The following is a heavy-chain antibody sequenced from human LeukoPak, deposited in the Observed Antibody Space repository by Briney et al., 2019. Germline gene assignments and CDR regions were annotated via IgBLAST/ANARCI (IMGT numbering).Heavy chain of an antibody. J-gene: IGHJ4*02. V-gene: IGHV4-59*01. CDR2: IYYSGST. CDR1: GVSISSYY. Sequence: PSETLSLTCTVSGVSISSYYWSWIRQPPGKGLEWIGYIYYSGSTNYNPSLKSRVTISVDTSKSQFSLMLSSVTAADTAVYYCARVTVYMTEDYFDYWGQGTLITVSS. D-gene: IGHD3-10*01. CDR3: ARVTVYMTEDYFDY.